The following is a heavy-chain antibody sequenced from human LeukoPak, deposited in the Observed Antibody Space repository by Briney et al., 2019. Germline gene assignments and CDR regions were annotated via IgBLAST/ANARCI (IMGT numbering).Heavy chain of an antibody. Sequence: GGSLRLSCAASGVTFNSFAMSWVREAPGKEREWVSAISSSASGTYYPDSVRGRFTISRDNAKNTLYLQMNSLRAEDTAVYYCAKVLTSGTYYYFDYWGQGTLVSVSS. D-gene: IGHD1-26*01. CDR3: AKVLTSGTYYYFDY. CDR2: ISSSASGT. V-gene: IGHV3-23*01. CDR1: GVTFNSFA. J-gene: IGHJ4*02.